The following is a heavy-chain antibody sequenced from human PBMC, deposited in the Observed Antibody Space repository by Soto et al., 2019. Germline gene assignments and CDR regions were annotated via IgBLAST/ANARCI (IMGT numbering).Heavy chain of an antibody. Sequence: QVQLVQSGAEVKKPGASVKVSCKASGYTFTSYAMHWVRQAPGQRLEWMGWINAGNGNTKYSQKVQGRVTITRDTSASTAYMELSSLRSEDTAVYYCARGPPFWSGYSYYYYYYMDVWGKGTTVTVSS. D-gene: IGHD3-3*01. CDR1: GYTFTSYA. CDR2: INAGNGNT. J-gene: IGHJ6*03. V-gene: IGHV1-3*01. CDR3: ARGPPFWSGYSYYYYYYMDV.